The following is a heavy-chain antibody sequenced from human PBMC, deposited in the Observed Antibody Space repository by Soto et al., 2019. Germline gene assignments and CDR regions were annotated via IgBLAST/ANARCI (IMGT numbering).Heavy chain of an antibody. Sequence: ASVKVSCKASGYTFTSYDINWVRQATGQGLEWMGWMNPNSGNTGYAQKFQGRVTMTRNTSISTAYMELNSLRAEDTAVYYCAKDYHDFGRVGGMDVWGQGTTVTVSS. J-gene: IGHJ6*02. V-gene: IGHV1-8*01. CDR3: AKDYHDFGRVGGMDV. CDR1: GYTFTSYD. D-gene: IGHD3-3*01. CDR2: MNPNSGNT.